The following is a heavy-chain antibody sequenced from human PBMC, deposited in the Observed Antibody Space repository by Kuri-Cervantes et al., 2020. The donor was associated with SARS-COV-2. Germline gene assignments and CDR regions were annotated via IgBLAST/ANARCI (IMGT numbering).Heavy chain of an antibody. V-gene: IGHV3-7*03. CDR3: AKIAHVVVIAGAFDL. J-gene: IGHJ3*01. CDR1: GFTFSSYA. D-gene: IGHD2-21*01. Sequence: GESLKISCAASGFTFSSYAMSWVRQAPGKGLEWVANIKQDGSEKYYVDSVKGRFTISRDNAKNSLYLQMNSLRAEDTAVYYCAKIAHVVVIAGAFDLWGQGTMVTVSS. CDR2: IKQDGSEK.